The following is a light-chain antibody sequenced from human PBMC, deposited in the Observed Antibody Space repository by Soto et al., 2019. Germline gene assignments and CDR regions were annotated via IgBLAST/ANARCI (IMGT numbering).Light chain of an antibody. CDR1: QSVSSSN. CDR3: QQYSSSTYT. V-gene: IGKV3-20*01. CDR2: GAS. J-gene: IGKJ5*01. Sequence: EIVLTQSPGTLSLSPGERATLSCRASQSVSSSNLAWYQQKPGQAPRLLIYGASSRATAIPDRFSGSGSGTDFTLTISRLEPEDFGVYYCQQYSSSTYTFGPGPRLEIK.